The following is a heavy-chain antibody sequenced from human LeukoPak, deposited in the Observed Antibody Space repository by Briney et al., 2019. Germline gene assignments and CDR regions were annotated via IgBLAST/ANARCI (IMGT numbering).Heavy chain of an antibody. Sequence: PGGSLRLSCAASGFTFDDYATHWVRQAPGKGLEWVSGISWNSGSIGYADSVKGRFTISRDNAKNSLYLQMNSLRAEDTALYYCAKPYSGSYHDAFDIWGQGTMVTVSS. CDR1: GFTFDDYA. CDR3: AKPYSGSYHDAFDI. J-gene: IGHJ3*02. CDR2: ISWNSGSI. D-gene: IGHD1-26*01. V-gene: IGHV3-9*01.